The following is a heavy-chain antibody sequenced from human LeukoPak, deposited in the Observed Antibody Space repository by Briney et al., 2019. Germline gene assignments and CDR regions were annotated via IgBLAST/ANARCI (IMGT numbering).Heavy chain of an antibody. J-gene: IGHJ4*02. CDR2: ISAYNGNT. V-gene: IGHV1-18*01. Sequence: ASVKVSCKASGYTFTSYGISWVRQAPGQGLEWMGWISAYNGNTNYAQKLQGRVTMTTDTSTSTAYMELRSLRSDDTAVYYCAIDTFSPDIVVVPAAITEGDYSRQGTLVTVSS. CDR3: AIDTFSPDIVVVPAAITEGDY. D-gene: IGHD2-2*02. CDR1: GYTFTSYG.